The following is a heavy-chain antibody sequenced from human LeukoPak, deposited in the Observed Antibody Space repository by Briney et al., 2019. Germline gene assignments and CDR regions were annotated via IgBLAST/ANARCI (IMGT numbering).Heavy chain of an antibody. V-gene: IGHV4-34*01. J-gene: IGHJ4*02. CDR1: GGSFSGYY. CDR2: INHSGST. D-gene: IGHD5-12*01. Sequence: SETLSLTCAVYGGSFSGYYWSWIRQPPGKGLEWIGEINHSGSTNYNPSLKRRGTITVDNYKNQLSLKLSTGIAADTAVEYCARQVGGYSGYHDYWGQGTLVTVSS. CDR3: ARQVGGYSGYHDY.